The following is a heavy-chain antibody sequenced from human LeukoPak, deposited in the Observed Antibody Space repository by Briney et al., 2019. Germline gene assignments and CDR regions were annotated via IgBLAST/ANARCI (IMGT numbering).Heavy chain of an antibody. CDR2: INQDGSEK. V-gene: IGHV3-7*01. Sequence: GGSLRLSCADSGFTFSRYWMTWVRQAPGKGLEWVANINQDGSEKYYVDSVKGRFTISRDNAKNSLYLQMNSLRVEDTAVYYCTRDTSSPHWFDPWGHGTLVTVSS. J-gene: IGHJ5*02. CDR1: GFTFSRYW. D-gene: IGHD2-2*01. CDR3: TRDTSSPHWFDP.